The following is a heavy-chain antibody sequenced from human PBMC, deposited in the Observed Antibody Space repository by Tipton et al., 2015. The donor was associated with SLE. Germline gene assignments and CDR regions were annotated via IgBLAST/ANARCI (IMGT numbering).Heavy chain of an antibody. CDR1: GFTFSSYW. V-gene: IGHV3-7*01. CDR3: AKGSGY. J-gene: IGHJ4*02. Sequence: GSLRLSCAASGFTFSSYWMIWVRQAPGKGLEWVANIKQDGSEKNYVDSVKGRFTISRDNAKNSVYLQLSSLRAEDTAVYYCAKGSGYWGQGTLVTVSS. CDR2: IKQDGSEK.